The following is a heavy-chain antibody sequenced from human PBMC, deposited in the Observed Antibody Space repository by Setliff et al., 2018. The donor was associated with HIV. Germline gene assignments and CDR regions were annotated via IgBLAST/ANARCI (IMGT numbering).Heavy chain of an antibody. J-gene: IGHJ4*02. Sequence: GGSLRLSCAASGFTFGDYSVNWVRQAPGKGLEWVSYISSSSGTIYYADSVKGRFTISRDNAKMYLHMNSLRAEDTAVYYCATSPAGEILGSRPFYFDYWGQGTLVTVSS. V-gene: IGHV3-48*01. CDR1: GFTFGDYS. CDR3: ATSPAGEILGSRPFYFDY. CDR2: ISSSSGTI. D-gene: IGHD3-10*01.